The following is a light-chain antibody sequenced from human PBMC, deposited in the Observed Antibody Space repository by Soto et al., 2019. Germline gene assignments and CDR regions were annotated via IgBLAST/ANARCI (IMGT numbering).Light chain of an antibody. Sequence: IQFAPSPSLLAPSIRDRVTIPCRASHDISTFLAWYQQQPGKAPKLLIYEASTLQSGVPSRFSGSGSGTEFTLTISGLLPEDFAAYHCXQLYTLPFTFGQGTRLEIK. CDR2: EAS. V-gene: IGKV1-9*01. CDR1: HDISTF. J-gene: IGKJ5*01. CDR3: XQLYTLPFT.